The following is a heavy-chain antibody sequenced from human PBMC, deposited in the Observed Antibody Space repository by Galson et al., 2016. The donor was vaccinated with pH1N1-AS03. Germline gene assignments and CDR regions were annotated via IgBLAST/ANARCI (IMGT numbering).Heavy chain of an antibody. Sequence: CAISGDSVSSNSAAWNWIRQSPSRGLEWLGRTYYRSKWYNDYAVSVKSRITINPDTSKNQFSLQLNSGTPEDTAVYYCARGHYSSSFYWFDPWGQGTLVTVSP. CDR1: GDSVSSNSAA. D-gene: IGHD6-6*01. CDR3: ARGHYSSSFYWFDP. J-gene: IGHJ5*02. V-gene: IGHV6-1*01. CDR2: TYYRSKWYN.